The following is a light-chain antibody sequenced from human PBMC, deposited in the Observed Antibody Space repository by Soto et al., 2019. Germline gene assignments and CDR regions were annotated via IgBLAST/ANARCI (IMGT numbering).Light chain of an antibody. CDR1: SSDIGAYNF. V-gene: IGLV2-14*03. J-gene: IGLJ2*01. Sequence: QSALTQPASVSGSPGQSITISCAGSSSDIGAYNFVSWYQQHPGKAPRLVTYDVSNRPSGVSNRFSGSKSGNTASLTISGLQAEDEADYYCSSYTSSSTLVFGGGTQLTVL. CDR3: SSYTSSSTLV. CDR2: DVS.